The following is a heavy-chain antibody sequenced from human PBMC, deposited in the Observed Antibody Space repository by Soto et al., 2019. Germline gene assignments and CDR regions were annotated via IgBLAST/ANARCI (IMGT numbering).Heavy chain of an antibody. J-gene: IGHJ3*02. CDR1: GFTFSSYS. Sequence: GGSLRLSCAASGFTFSSYSMNWVRQAPGKGLEWVSSISSSSSYIYYADSVKGRFTISRDNAKNSLYLQMNSLRAEDTAVYSCASPSGESSSWYAFDIWGQGTMVTVSS. CDR2: ISSSSSYI. V-gene: IGHV3-21*01. D-gene: IGHD6-13*01. CDR3: ASPSGESSSWYAFDI.